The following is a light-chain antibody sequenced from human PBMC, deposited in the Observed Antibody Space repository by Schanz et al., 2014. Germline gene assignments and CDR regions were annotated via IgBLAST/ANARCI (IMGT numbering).Light chain of an antibody. J-gene: IGKJ1*01. CDR3: QQFGKLPWT. CDR1: QTINNY. V-gene: IGKV3-20*01. Sequence: EVVLTQSPATLSLSPGEEAILSCRASQTINNYLAWYQQKPGQAPRLLIFGSSSRATGIPDRFSGSGSGTDFTLTISSLEPEDFAVFYCQQFGKLPWTFGQGTKVEI. CDR2: GSS.